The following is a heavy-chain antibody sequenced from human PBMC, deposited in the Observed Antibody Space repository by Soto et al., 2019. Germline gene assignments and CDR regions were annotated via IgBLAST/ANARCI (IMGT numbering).Heavy chain of an antibody. CDR2: IYHSGST. CDR3: ASASYYYDSSGSLFDY. V-gene: IGHV4-30-2*01. Sequence: QLQLQESGSGLVKPSQTLSLTCAVSGGSISSGGYSWSWIRQPPGKGLEWIGYIYHSGSTYYNPPLKSRVTISVDRSKNQCSLKLSSVTAADTAVYYCASASYYYDSSGSLFDYWGQGTLVTVSS. D-gene: IGHD3-22*01. J-gene: IGHJ4*02. CDR1: GGSISSGGYS.